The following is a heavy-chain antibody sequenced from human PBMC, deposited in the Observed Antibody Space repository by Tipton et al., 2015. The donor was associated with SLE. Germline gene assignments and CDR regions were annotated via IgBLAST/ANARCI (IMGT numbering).Heavy chain of an antibody. CDR3: ARHELVAAKADY. Sequence: TLSLTCVVSGYSISSGYYWGWIRQPPGKGLEWIGTIYHSGNTFYNPSPKSRLTLSVDTSKNQFSLKLNSVTAADTAIYYCARHELVAAKADYWGQGTLVTVAS. D-gene: IGHD5-12*01. CDR2: IYHSGNT. V-gene: IGHV4-38-2*01. J-gene: IGHJ4*02. CDR1: GYSISSGYY.